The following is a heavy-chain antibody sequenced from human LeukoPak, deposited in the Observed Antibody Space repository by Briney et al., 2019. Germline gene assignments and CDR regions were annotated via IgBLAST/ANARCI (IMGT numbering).Heavy chain of an antibody. CDR2: IYPGDSDT. D-gene: IGHD6-13*01. J-gene: IGHJ6*02. CDR1: GYRFTSYW. CDR3: ARHLVAAADMTYGMDD. Sequence: GESLQISCKGSGYRFTSYWIGWVRQLPGKGLEWMGIIYPGDSDTRYSPSCQGQVTISADKSISTAYLQWSSLKASDTAMYYCARHLVAAADMTYGMDDWGQGTTVTVSS. V-gene: IGHV5-51*01.